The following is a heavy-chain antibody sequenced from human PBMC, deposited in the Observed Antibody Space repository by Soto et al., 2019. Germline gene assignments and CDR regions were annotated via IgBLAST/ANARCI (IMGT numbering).Heavy chain of an antibody. CDR3: ARGDSNGWHFDS. CDR1: AYTFTTYQ. J-gene: IGHJ4*02. V-gene: IGHV1-46*01. CDR2: INRSGGST. D-gene: IGHD6-19*01. Sequence: XSVEVSCKASAYTFTTYQIHWVRQAPGQGLEWMGTINRSGGSTSYAQRFQGRVTMTRDTSTSTVYVDLNSLRSEDTALYYCARGDSNGWHFDSWGQGTLVTASS.